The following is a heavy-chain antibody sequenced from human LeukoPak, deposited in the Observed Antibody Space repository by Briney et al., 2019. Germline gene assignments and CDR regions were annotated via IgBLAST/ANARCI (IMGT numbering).Heavy chain of an antibody. Sequence: GGSLRLSCAASGFTFSSYGMGWVRQAPGKGLEWVSAISGSGGSTYYADSVKGRFTISRDNSKNTLYVQMSSLRAEDTAAYYCAKDGPYYGSGAMYYFDFWGQGTPVTVSS. V-gene: IGHV3-23*01. CDR2: ISGSGGST. CDR3: AKDGPYYGSGAMYYFDF. J-gene: IGHJ4*02. D-gene: IGHD3-10*01. CDR1: GFTFSSYG.